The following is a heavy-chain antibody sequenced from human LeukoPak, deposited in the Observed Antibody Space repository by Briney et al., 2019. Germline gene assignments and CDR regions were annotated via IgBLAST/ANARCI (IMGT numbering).Heavy chain of an antibody. Sequence: ASVKVSCKASGYSFTSYGISWVRQAPGQGLEWMGWIGAYNGNTNYAQKLQGRVTMTTDTSTSTAYMELRSLRSDDTAVYYCARVGPKVRELIIRRYYYYMDVWGKGTTVTVSS. CDR1: GYSFTSYG. J-gene: IGHJ6*03. CDR3: ARVGPKVRELIIRRYYYYMDV. V-gene: IGHV1-18*01. D-gene: IGHD3-10*01. CDR2: IGAYNGNT.